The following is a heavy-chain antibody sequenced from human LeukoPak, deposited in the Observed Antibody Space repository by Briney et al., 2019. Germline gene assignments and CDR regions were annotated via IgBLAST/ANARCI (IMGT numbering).Heavy chain of an antibody. CDR3: ARDCTNIVGAVCHYGMDV. V-gene: IGHV4-34*01. Sequence: SETLSLTCAVYGGSFSGYYWSWMRQPPGEGLEWIGDINQSGSTTYNPSLKSRVTILVDTSKNQFSLELTSVTAADTAVYYCARDCTNIVGAVCHYGMDVWGQGTTVTVSS. D-gene: IGHD1-26*01. CDR1: GGSFSGYY. CDR2: INQSGST. J-gene: IGHJ6*02.